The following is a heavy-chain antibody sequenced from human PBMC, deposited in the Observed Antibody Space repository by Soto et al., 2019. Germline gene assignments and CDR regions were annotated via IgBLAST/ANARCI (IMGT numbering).Heavy chain of an antibody. V-gene: IGHV3-30*18. Sequence: QLELVESGGGVVHPGTSLRLSCAASGFSFNRFATHWVRQAPGKGLEWVALISSDGSHEMYADSVKGRFTISRKNSKNRLYLQMNNLRVEDTALYFCAKDRVPVGSVVIIPYYFDVWGRGTLVTVSS. D-gene: IGHD3-22*01. J-gene: IGHJ4*02. CDR2: ISSDGSHE. CDR1: GFSFNRFA. CDR3: AKDRVPVGSVVIIPYYFDV.